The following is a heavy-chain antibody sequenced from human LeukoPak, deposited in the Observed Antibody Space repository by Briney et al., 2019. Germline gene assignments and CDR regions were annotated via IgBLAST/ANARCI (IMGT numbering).Heavy chain of an antibody. J-gene: IGHJ4*02. D-gene: IGHD3-9*01. CDR3: ARCLEGGDILTGSGY. Sequence: GGSPRLSCAASGFTFSSYSMNWVRQAPGKGLEWVSSIRTSSSYIYYADSVKGRFTISRDNTKNSLYLQMNSLRAEDTAVYYCARCLEGGDILTGSGYWGQGTLVTVSS. CDR1: GFTFSSYS. V-gene: IGHV3-21*01. CDR2: IRTSSSYI.